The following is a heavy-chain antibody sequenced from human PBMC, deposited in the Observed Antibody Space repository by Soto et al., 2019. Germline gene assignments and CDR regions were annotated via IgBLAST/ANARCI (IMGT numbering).Heavy chain of an antibody. CDR1: SGSFSGHY. J-gene: IGHJ4*02. CDR2: IYHGLSI. Sequence: PSETLSLTCTVYSGSFSGHYWSWIRQPPGKGLEWIGEIYHGLSIVYNPSLTSRVTISGDSSKNQFSLKLTSVTAADTAVYYCARHGGYYFDYWGQGALVTVSS. CDR3: ARHGGYYFDY. D-gene: IGHD3-16*01. V-gene: IGHV4-34*01.